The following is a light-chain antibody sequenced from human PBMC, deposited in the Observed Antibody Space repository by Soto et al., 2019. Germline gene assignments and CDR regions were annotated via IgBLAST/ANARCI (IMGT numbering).Light chain of an antibody. J-gene: IGKJ5*01. CDR3: QQFDSWPLT. CDR1: QSVTTN. CDR2: GAS. V-gene: IGKV3-15*01. Sequence: EVVMTQSPATLSVSVGERATLSCRASQSVTTNLAWYQQKPGQVPRLLFYGASTRATGIPARFSGSGSGTEFTLTIGSLQSEDFAVYYCQQFDSWPLTFGQGTRLEIK.